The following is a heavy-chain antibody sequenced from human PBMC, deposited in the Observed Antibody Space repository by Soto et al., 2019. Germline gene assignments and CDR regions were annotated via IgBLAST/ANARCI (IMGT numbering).Heavy chain of an antibody. Sequence: RRTLCLTCAVSGGSISSSNWWSWVRQPPGNGLEWIGEIYHSGSTNYNPSLKSRVTISVDKSKNQFSLKLSAVTAADTAVYYCASSMGVRGLNPFDIWGQGTMVT. D-gene: IGHD3-16*01. CDR2: IYHSGST. J-gene: IGHJ3*02. CDR3: ASSMGVRGLNPFDI. CDR1: GGSISSSNW. V-gene: IGHV4-4*03.